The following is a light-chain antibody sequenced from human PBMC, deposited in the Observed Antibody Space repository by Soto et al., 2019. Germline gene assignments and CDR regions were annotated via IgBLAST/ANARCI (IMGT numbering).Light chain of an antibody. J-gene: IGKJ4*01. CDR3: QQYNSWPPLT. V-gene: IGKV3-15*01. CDR1: QSLSNN. CDR2: GAS. Sequence: EVVLTQSPPTLSVSPGEGATLSCRASQSLSNNLAWYQQKPGQAPRLLIYGASTRATGIPARFSGSGSGTEFTLTISSLQSEDFAVYYCQQYNSWPPLTFGGGTKVDIK.